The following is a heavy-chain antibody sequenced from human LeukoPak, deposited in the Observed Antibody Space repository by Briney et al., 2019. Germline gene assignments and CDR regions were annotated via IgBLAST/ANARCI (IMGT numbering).Heavy chain of an antibody. Sequence: SETLSLTCTVTGASISSHYWCWIRQTPGTGLEWIGDIHDRGNTTYNPSLKSRVSISVDTSRNQFSLNLRSVTAADTAVYYCAKIEVGRFDPWGQGTLVTVSS. CDR1: GASISSHY. CDR2: IHDRGNT. J-gene: IGHJ5*02. D-gene: IGHD1-26*01. V-gene: IGHV4-59*11. CDR3: AKIEVGRFDP.